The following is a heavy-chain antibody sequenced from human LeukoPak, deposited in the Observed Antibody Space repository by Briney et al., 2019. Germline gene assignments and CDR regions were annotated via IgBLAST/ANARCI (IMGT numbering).Heavy chain of an antibody. J-gene: IGHJ4*02. D-gene: IGHD5-12*01. CDR1: GGSFSGYY. V-gene: IGHV4-34*01. CDR3: ARDPSAYRAFDY. CDR2: INHSGST. Sequence: PSETLSLTCAVYGGSFSGYYWSWIRQPPGKGLEWIGEINHSGSTNYNPSLKSRVTISVDTSKNQFSLKLSSVTAADTAVYYCARDPSAYRAFDYWGQGTLVTVSS.